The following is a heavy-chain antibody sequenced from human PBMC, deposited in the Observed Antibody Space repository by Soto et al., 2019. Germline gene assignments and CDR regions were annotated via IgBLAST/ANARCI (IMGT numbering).Heavy chain of an antibody. V-gene: IGHV4-34*01. CDR2: INHSGST. Sequence: QVQLQQWGAGLLKPSETLSLTCAVYGGSFSGYYWSWIRQPPGKGLEWIGEINHSGSTNYNPSLKSRVTISVDTSMNQFSLKLSSVTAADTAVYYCARGVYCSGGSCYSGSDYWGQGTLVTVSS. CDR3: ARGVYCSGGSCYSGSDY. CDR1: GGSFSGYY. D-gene: IGHD2-15*01. J-gene: IGHJ4*02.